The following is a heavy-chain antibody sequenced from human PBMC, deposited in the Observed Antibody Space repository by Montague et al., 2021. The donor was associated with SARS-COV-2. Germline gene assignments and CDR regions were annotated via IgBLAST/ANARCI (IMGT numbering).Heavy chain of an antibody. CDR1: GGSISGHY. CDR3: AREFRIELWQTNWYFGL. CDR2: FDHSGNT. V-gene: IGHV4-59*11. D-gene: IGHD3-16*01. J-gene: IGHJ2*01. Sequence: SETLSLTCSVSGGSISGHYWSWIRQPPGKGLEWIGNFDHSGNTKHNPSLKSRATISVDTSKNQFALRLSSATAADTAVYYCAREFRIELWQTNWYFGLWGRGTLVTVSS.